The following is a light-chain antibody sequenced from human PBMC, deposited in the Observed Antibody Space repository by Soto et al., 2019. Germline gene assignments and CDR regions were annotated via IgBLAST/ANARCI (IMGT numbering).Light chain of an antibody. CDR1: QSVSSY. Sequence: EIVLTQSPATLSLSPGERTTLSCRASQSVSSYLAWYQQKPGQAPRLIIYDASYRATGIPARSSGSGSWIGFSLTLSSLEPEYFAVYYGQQSITFGPGTKVEIK. CDR3: QQSIT. J-gene: IGKJ3*01. V-gene: IGKV3-11*01. CDR2: DAS.